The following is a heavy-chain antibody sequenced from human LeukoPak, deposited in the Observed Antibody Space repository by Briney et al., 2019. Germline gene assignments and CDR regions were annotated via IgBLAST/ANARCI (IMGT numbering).Heavy chain of an antibody. CDR2: IYTSGST. D-gene: IGHD3-22*01. CDR3: ARGHDSSAQGFDP. J-gene: IGHJ5*02. V-gene: IGHV4-61*02. CDR1: GGSISSGSYY. Sequence: SETLSLTCTVSGGSISSGSYYWSWIRQPAGKGLEWIGRIYTSGSTNYNPSLKSRVTISVDTSKNQFSLKLSSVTAADTAVYYCARGHDSSAQGFDPWGQGTLVTVSS.